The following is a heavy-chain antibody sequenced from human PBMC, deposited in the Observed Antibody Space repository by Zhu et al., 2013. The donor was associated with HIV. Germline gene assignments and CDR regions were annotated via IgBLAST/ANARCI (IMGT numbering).Heavy chain of an antibody. CDR1: GYTFTGYG. CDR2: ISGYNGNT. CDR3: ARVRSLSGAFDL. D-gene: IGHD3-10*01. J-gene: IGHJ3*01. Sequence: QVQLVQSGAEVKKPGASVKVSCKASGYTFTGYGISWVRQAPGQGLQWMGWISGYNGNTNFAQKFLGRVTMTTETSTRTAYLELGSLRSDDSAVYYCARVRSLSGAFDLWGQGTMVTVSS. V-gene: IGHV1-18*01.